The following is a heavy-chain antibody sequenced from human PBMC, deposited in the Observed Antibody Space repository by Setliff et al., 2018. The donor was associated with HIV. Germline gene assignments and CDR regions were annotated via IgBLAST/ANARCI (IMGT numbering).Heavy chain of an antibody. CDR2: IHYSGSS. V-gene: IGHV4-59*11. CDR1: GGSITGHY. CDR3: ATYADRESNRFDP. D-gene: IGHD3-10*01. J-gene: IGHJ5*02. Sequence: PSETLSLTCTVSGGSITGHYWSWIRQPPGKGLEWIGYIHYSGSSNYNPSLKSRVSISLDTSKKQVSLKLNSVTAADTAVYYCATYADRESNRFDPWGQGTLVPSPQ.